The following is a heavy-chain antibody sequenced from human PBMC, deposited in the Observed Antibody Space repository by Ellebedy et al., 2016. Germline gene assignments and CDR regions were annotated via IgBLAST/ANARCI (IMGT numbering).Heavy chain of an antibody. CDR2: TYYKSKWIN. D-gene: IGHD5-24*01. J-gene: IGHJ4*02. Sequence: SQTLSLTCAISGDSVSSAGWNWIRQSPSRGLEWLGRTYYKSKWINDYAVSVKSRMTINADTSENQFSLQLKSVTPEDTAVYYCARGWLQGGGFDSWGQGGLVIVSS. CDR3: ARGWLQGGGFDS. V-gene: IGHV6-1*01. CDR1: GDSVSSAG.